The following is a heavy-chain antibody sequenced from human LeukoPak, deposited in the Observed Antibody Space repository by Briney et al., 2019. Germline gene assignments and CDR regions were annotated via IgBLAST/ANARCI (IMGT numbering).Heavy chain of an antibody. D-gene: IGHD3-3*02. J-gene: IGHJ4*02. CDR1: GFTLNIYA. Sequence: PGGSLRLSCAASGFTLNIYAMNWVRQAPGKGLDWFSSLTGSGRDTYYTDSVKGRFTISRDNSKNTLYLQMNSLRPDDTAVYYCAKILATDPIDFWGQGTLVTVSS. V-gene: IGHV3-23*01. CDR3: AKILATDPIDF. CDR2: LTGSGRDT.